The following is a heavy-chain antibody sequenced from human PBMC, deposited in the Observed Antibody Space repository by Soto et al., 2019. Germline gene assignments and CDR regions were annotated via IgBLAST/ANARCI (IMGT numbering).Heavy chain of an antibody. CDR3: ASNFRLGYCTNGVCYASYV. V-gene: IGHV3-7*01. CDR1: GFTFSSYW. Sequence: GGSLRLSCAASGFTFSSYWMSWVRQAPGKGLEWVANIRQDGSEKYYVDSVKGRFTISRDNAKNSLYLQMNSLRAEDTAVYYCASNFRLGYCTNGVCYASYVWGQGTLVTVSS. D-gene: IGHD2-8*01. CDR2: IRQDGSEK. J-gene: IGHJ4*02.